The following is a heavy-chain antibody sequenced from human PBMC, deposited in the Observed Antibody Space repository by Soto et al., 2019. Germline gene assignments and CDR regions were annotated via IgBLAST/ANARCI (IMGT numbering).Heavy chain of an antibody. V-gene: IGHV4-31*03. D-gene: IGHD6-19*01. CDR1: GGSISSGGYY. CDR3: AILIAVAGTGWFDP. Sequence: LSLTCTVSGGSISSGGYYWSWIRQHPGKGLEWIGYIYYSGSTYYNPSLKSRVTISVDTSKNQFSLKLSSVTAADTAVYYCAILIAVAGTGWFDPWGQGTLVTVSS. CDR2: IYYSGST. J-gene: IGHJ5*02.